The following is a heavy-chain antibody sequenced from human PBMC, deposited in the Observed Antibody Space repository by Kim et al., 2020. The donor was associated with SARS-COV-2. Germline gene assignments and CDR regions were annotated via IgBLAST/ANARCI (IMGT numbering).Heavy chain of an antibody. V-gene: IGHV1-8*01. J-gene: IGHJ6*02. CDR2: MNPNSGNT. CDR3: ARAWQWLPSYYYYGMDV. D-gene: IGHD6-19*01. CDR1: GYTFTSYD. Sequence: ASVKVSCKASGYTFTSYDINWVRQATGQGLEWMGWMNPNSGNTGYAQKFQGRVTMTRNTSISTAYMELSSLRSEDTAVYYCARAWQWLPSYYYYGMDVWGQGTTVTVSS.